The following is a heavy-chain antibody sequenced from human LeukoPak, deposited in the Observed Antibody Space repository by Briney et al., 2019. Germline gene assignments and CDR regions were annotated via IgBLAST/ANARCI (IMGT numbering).Heavy chain of an antibody. CDR2: ISGSGGST. V-gene: IGHV3-23*01. CDR3: ARDSYDYGDYGNSFDY. J-gene: IGHJ4*02. CDR1: GFTFSSYA. Sequence: GGSLRLSCAASGFTFSSYAMSWVRQAPGKGLEWVSAISGSGGSTYYADSVKGRFSISRDNFKNTLYLQMNSLTPEDTAVYYCARDSYDYGDYGNSFDYWGQGTLVTVSS. D-gene: IGHD4-17*01.